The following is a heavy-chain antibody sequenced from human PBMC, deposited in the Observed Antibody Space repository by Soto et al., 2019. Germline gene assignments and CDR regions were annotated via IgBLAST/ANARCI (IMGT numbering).Heavy chain of an antibody. CDR2: IYYSGST. CDR1: GGSISSGDYY. D-gene: IGHD3-22*01. CDR3: ARGPTYYYDSSGYSRPLPD. Sequence: SETLSLTCTVSGGSISSGDYYWSWIRQLPGKGLEWIGYIYYSGSTYYNPSLKSRVTISVDTSKNQFSLKLSSVTAADTAVYYCARGPTYYYDSSGYSRPLPDWGQGTLVTVSS. V-gene: IGHV4-30-4*01. J-gene: IGHJ4*02.